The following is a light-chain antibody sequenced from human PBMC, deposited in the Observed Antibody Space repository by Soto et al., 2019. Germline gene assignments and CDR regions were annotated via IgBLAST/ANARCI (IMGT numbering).Light chain of an antibody. CDR2: DAS. CDR3: QRRANWPPLT. CDR1: QNISNS. Sequence: EIVLTQSPATLSLSPGESATLSCRASQNISNSLAWYQHRPGQAPRLLIHDASKRATGVPAMVSGSGSGTDFPLIIVRLVPEDFAVYYCQRRANWPPLTFGGGTKV. V-gene: IGKV3-11*01. J-gene: IGKJ4*01.